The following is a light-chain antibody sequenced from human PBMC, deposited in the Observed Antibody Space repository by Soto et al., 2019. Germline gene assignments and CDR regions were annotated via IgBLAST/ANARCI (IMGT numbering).Light chain of an antibody. CDR1: QSVNSN. CDR2: GAS. Sequence: EIMMRQYTVTLSLSPCGRATLSCRASQSVNSNLAWYQQKPGQAPRLLIYGASTRATGIPASFIGNGSGTEFTLTASSLQPEDFAVYYCQQYNNWPFTFGPGTMVDI. V-gene: IGKV3-15*01. J-gene: IGKJ3*01. CDR3: QQYNNWPFT.